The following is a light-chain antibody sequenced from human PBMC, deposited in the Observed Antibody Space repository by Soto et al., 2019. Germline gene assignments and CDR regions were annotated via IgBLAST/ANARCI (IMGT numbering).Light chain of an antibody. Sequence: DIQMTQSPSSLSASVGDRVTITCRASQGISNYLAWYQQKPGKVPKLLIYAASTLQSGVPSRFSGSRSGTDFILTLSSLQPEYVATYYCQKYNSAPPLTFDGVTKVAIK. CDR2: AAS. CDR1: QGISNY. V-gene: IGKV1-27*01. J-gene: IGKJ4*01. CDR3: QKYNSAPPLT.